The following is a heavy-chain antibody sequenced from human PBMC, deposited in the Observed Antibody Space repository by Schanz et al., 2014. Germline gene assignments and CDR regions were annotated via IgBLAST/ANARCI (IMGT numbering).Heavy chain of an antibody. Sequence: QLPLQESGPRLVKPSETLSLTCTVSGGSISTSTYYWGWIRQPPGKGLEWIGNIYYSGSTYYNPSRKSHVPIPADTSKTQFSRRVPSVTAADTALYYCTRGGLGFFDYWGQGNLVTVSS. J-gene: IGHJ4*02. V-gene: IGHV4-39*01. CDR3: TRGGLGFFDY. CDR1: GGSISTSTYY. D-gene: IGHD3-16*01. CDR2: IYYSGST.